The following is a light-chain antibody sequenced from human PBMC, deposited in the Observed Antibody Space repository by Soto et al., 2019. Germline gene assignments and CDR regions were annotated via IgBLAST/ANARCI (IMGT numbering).Light chain of an antibody. J-gene: IGKJ1*01. CDR1: QSISSW. CDR2: YAS. V-gene: IGKV1-5*01. CDR3: QQYGTYLWT. Sequence: GDRVTITCRASQSISSWLAWYQQKPGKAPKLLIYYASSLESGVPSRFSGSGSGTDFTLTISSLQPEDFETYYCQQYGTYLWTFGQGTKVDIK.